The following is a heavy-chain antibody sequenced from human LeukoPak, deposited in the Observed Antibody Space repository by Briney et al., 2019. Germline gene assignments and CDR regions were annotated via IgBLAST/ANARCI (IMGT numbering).Heavy chain of an antibody. CDR2: IYHSGSGST. V-gene: IGHV4-30-2*01. CDR1: GGSISSGGHS. CDR3: ARDDGSGSYEGGQAYYYYGMDV. Sequence: PSETLSLTCTVSGGSISSGGHSWSWIRQPPGKGLEWIGYIYHSGSGSTYYNPSLKSRVAISIDKSKNQFSLKLSSVTAADTAVYYCARDDGSGSYEGGQAYYYYGMDVWGQGTTVTVSS. D-gene: IGHD3-10*01. J-gene: IGHJ6*02.